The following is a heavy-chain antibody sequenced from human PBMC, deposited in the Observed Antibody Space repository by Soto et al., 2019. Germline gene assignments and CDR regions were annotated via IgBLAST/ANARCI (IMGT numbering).Heavy chain of an antibody. CDR1: GGSVSSDSVA. CDR2: TYYRSKWYN. D-gene: IGHD3-10*01. J-gene: IGHJ5*02. V-gene: IGHV6-1*01. Sequence: SQTLSLTCAISGGSVSSDSVAWNWIRQSPSRGLEYLGRTYYRSKWYNDYAVSVKSRISINPDTSKNQFSLQLNSVTPEDTAVYYCTRGNYKNWFDPWGQGTLVTVTS. CDR3: TRGNYKNWFDP.